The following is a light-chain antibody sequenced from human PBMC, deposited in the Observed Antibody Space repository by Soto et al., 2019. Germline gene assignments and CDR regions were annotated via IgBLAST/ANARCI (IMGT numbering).Light chain of an antibody. J-gene: IGKJ3*01. CDR2: DAS. V-gene: IGKV1-33*01. Sequence: DIQMTLSPSSLSASEGDRVTTTCQASQDISNYLNWHQQKPGKAPKLLIYDASNLETGVPSRFSGSGSGTDFTFTISSLQPEDIATYYCQQYDNLPIFTFGPGTKVDIK. CDR3: QQYDNLPIFT. CDR1: QDISNY.